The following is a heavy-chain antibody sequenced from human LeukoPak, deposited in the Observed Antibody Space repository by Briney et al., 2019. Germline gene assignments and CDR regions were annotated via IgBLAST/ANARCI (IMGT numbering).Heavy chain of an antibody. CDR2: LSGSAGGS. CDR1: GITLSNDG. Sequence: GGSLRLSCGVSGITLSNDGMTWVRQAPGKGLEWVAGLSGSAGGSNYADSVKGRFTISRDNSKNTLFLQMDRLRAGDTAVYFCAKRGVVVRVFLVGFHKEAYYFYSWGQGALVTVSS. CDR3: AKRGVVVRVFLVGFHKEAYYFYS. J-gene: IGHJ4*02. D-gene: IGHD3-16*02. V-gene: IGHV3-23*01.